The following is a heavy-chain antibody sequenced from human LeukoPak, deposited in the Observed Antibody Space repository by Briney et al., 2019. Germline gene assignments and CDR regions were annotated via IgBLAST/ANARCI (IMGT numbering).Heavy chain of an antibody. CDR2: INPSGGST. J-gene: IGHJ4*02. D-gene: IGHD6-19*01. CDR1: GYTFTSYY. V-gene: IGHV1-46*01. CDR3: ARDTGAHKYSSGWPFDY. Sequence: ASVKVSFKASGYTFTSYYIHWVRQAPGQGLEWMGLINPSGGSTNYAQKFQGRVTMTRDTSTSTAYMELRSLRSDDTAVYYCARDTGAHKYSSGWPFDYWGQGTLVTVSS.